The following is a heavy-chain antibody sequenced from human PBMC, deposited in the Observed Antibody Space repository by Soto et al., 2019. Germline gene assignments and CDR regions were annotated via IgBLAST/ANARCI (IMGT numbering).Heavy chain of an antibody. CDR3: ANSREIFGVLLFHYGMDV. D-gene: IGHD3-3*01. V-gene: IGHV3-23*01. J-gene: IGHJ6*02. CDR1: AFTFSSYA. CDR2: ISGSVGST. Sequence: DGSLRLSCAASAFTFSSYAMSWVRQAPGKGLEWVSAISGSVGSTYYADSVKGRFTISRDNSKNTLYLQMNSLRAEDTAVYYCANSREIFGVLLFHYGMDVWGQVTRVTVSS.